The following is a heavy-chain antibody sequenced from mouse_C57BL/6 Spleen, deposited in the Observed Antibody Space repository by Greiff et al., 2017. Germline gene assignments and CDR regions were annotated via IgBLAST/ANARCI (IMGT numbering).Heavy chain of an antibody. J-gene: IGHJ4*01. Sequence: VQLKQPGAELVRPGSSVKLSCKASGYTFTSYWMDWVKQRPGQGLEWIGNIYPSDSETHYNQKFKDKATLTVDKSSSTAYMQLSSLTSEDSAVYYCARGGSGYYAMDYWGQGTSVTVSS. V-gene: IGHV1-61*01. CDR2: IYPSDSET. CDR3: ARGGSGYYAMDY. D-gene: IGHD3-2*02. CDR1: GYTFTSYW.